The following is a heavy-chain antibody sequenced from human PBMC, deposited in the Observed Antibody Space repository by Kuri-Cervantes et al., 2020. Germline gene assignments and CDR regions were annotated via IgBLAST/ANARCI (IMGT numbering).Heavy chain of an antibody. CDR1: GGSISSGSYY. CDR2: IYYSGST. D-gene: IGHD1-26*01. V-gene: IGHV4-61*01. Sequence: SETLSLTCTVSGGSISSGSYYWSWIRQPPGKGLEWIGYIYYSGSTNYNPSLKSRVTIPVDTSKNQFSLKLSSVTAADTAVYYCARVGATSTRYYYYGMDVWGQGTTVTVSS. CDR3: ARVGATSTRYYYYGMDV. J-gene: IGHJ6*02.